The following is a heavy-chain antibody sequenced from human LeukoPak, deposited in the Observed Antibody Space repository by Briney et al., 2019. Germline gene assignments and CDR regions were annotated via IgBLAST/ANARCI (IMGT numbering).Heavy chain of an antibody. CDR2: ISGGCGST. CDR1: GFTFSSYG. J-gene: IGHJ6*02. CDR3: AKDRYSGSGSYYAYYYYGMDV. D-gene: IGHD3-10*01. V-gene: IGHV3-23*01. Sequence: PGRSLILSWAASGFTFSSYGIHWVRQAPGKGLEWVSGISGGCGSTYYANSVKGRFTISRDSSKNTLYLQMNSLRAEDTAVYYCAKDRYSGSGSYYAYYYYGMDVWGQGTTVIVSS.